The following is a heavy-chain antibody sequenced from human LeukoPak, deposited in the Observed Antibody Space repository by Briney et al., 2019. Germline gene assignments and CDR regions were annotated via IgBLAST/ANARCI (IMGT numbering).Heavy chain of an antibody. CDR1: GFTFSSYW. Sequence: GGSLRLSCAASGFTFSSYWMHWVRQAPGKGLVWVSHINTDASSTSYADSVKGRFTISRDNAKNTLYLQMNSLTAEDTAVYYCAKGYYMDVWGKGTSVTVSS. V-gene: IGHV3-74*01. CDR2: INTDASST. J-gene: IGHJ6*03. CDR3: AKGYYMDV.